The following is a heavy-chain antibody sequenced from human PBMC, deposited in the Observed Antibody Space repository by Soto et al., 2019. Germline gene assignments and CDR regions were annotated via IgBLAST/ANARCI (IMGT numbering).Heavy chain of an antibody. D-gene: IGHD6-13*01. Sequence: GGSLRHGCAASVFTFSDTYMSWIRQAPGKGLEWISYISASGKTIYYADSVKGRFTISRDNAKNSLYLQMNSLRAEDTAVYYCARANSPLFDYWGQGTLVTVSS. CDR2: ISASGKTI. V-gene: IGHV3-11*01. J-gene: IGHJ4*02. CDR3: ARANSPLFDY. CDR1: VFTFSDTY.